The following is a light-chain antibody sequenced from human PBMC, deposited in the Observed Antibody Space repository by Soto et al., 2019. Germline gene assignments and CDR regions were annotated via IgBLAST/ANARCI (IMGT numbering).Light chain of an antibody. CDR3: QQSYTTRPM. CDR1: RNIINY. V-gene: IGKV1-39*01. J-gene: IGKJ1*01. CDR2: AAS. Sequence: DIQMTQSPSSLSASVGDRVTITCRAGRNIINYLNWYQHKPGKAPNLLIFAASNFQPGVPSRFSGSGSGTDFTLTITNLQPEDSASYYCQQSYTTRPMFGQGTKVEIQ.